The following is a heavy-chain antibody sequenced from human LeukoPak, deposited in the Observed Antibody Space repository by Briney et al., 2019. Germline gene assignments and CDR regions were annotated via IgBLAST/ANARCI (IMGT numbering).Heavy chain of an antibody. D-gene: IGHD3-3*01. CDR3: ARCIGSPGGTYYDFWSGYYEGGWFDP. J-gene: IGHJ5*02. Sequence: ASVKVSCKASGYTFTSYYMHWVRQAPGQGLEWMGIINPSGGSTSYAQKFQGRVTMTRDTSTSTVYMELSSLRSDDTAVYYCARCIGSPGGTYYDFWSGYYEGGWFDPWGQGTLVTVSS. CDR1: GYTFTSYY. CDR2: INPSGGST. V-gene: IGHV1-46*01.